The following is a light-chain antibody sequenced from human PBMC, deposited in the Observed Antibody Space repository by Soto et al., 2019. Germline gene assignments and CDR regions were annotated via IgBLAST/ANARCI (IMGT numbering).Light chain of an antibody. Sequence: AIQMTQSPSTLSASVGDRVTITCRASQGIGNELGWYQQRPGRAPKILIYSASTLHSEVPSRFSGSGSGTDFTLTISSLQPEDFATYYCLQDYNYPFTFGQGTKLEIK. J-gene: IGKJ2*01. V-gene: IGKV1-6*01. CDR1: QGIGNE. CDR2: SAS. CDR3: LQDYNYPFT.